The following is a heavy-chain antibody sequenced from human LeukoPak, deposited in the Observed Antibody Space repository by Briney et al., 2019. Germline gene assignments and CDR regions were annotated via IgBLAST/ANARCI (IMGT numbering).Heavy chain of an antibody. Sequence: SETLSLTCAVSGVSINTCCYYWTWLRPPPGKGLEGIGYKYYSGSTRYNSSLRSRLTITLNSSKNQFSLRLTSVTAADTAVYYCARGRSYGFDFDSWGPGTLVIVSS. CDR3: ARGRSYGFDFDS. D-gene: IGHD5-18*01. V-gene: IGHV4-61*01. J-gene: IGHJ4*02. CDR2: KYYSGST. CDR1: GVSINTCCYY.